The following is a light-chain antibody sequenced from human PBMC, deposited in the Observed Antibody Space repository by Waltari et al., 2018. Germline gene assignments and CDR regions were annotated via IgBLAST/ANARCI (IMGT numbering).Light chain of an antibody. CDR3: QQYNNWPLT. V-gene: IGKV3-15*01. CDR2: GAA. Sequence: ERVMTQSPATLSVSPGERATLSCRASQSVTNNVARYQQTVGQAPRLLFYGAATRATGIAARFSGSGSGTEFTLTISSLQSEDFAVYYCQQYNNWPLTFGGGTKVEIK. CDR1: QSVTNN. J-gene: IGKJ4*01.